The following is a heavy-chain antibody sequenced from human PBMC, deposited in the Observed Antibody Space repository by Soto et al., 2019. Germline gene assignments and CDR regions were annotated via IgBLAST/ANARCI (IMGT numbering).Heavy chain of an antibody. CDR2: IYGDDDK. Sequence: QITLKESGPTLVQPTQTLTLTCTFSGFSLSTSGVGVGWIRQPPGKALEWLALIYGDDDKRHSPSLKSRLTITKDTAKHQVGLTMTNMDPLDTATYYCARRGIRWHFDYWGQGTLVTVSS. D-gene: IGHD3-16*01. J-gene: IGHJ4*02. CDR1: GFSLSTSGVG. CDR3: ARRGIRWHFDY. V-gene: IGHV2-5*02.